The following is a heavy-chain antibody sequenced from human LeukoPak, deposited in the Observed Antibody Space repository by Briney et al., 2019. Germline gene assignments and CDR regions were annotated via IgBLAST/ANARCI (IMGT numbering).Heavy chain of an antibody. CDR1: GGSISPYY. Sequence: SETLSLTCTVSGGSISPYYWTWIRQPAGKGLEWIGRVYTSGSTHYNPSLKTRLTMSLDTSKNQFSLKLSSVTAADTAMYYCARIITGTTTAFDIWGQGTMVTVSS. CDR3: ARIITGTTTAFDI. J-gene: IGHJ3*02. V-gene: IGHV4-4*07. D-gene: IGHD1-7*01. CDR2: VYTSGST.